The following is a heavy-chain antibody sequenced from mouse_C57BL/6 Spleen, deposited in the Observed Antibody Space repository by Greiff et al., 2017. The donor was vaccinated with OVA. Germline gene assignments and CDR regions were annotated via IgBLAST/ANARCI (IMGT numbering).Heavy chain of an antibody. CDR3: ARSYGSRFYWYFDV. CDR2: IDPNSGGT. J-gene: IGHJ1*03. Sequence: QVQLQQPGAELVKPGASVKLSCKASGYTFTSYWMHWVKQRPGRGLEWIGRIDPNSGGTKYNEKFKSKATLTVDKPSSTAYMQRSSLTSEDSAVDYCARSYGSRFYWYFDVWGTGTTVTVSS. CDR1: GYTFTSYW. V-gene: IGHV1-72*01. D-gene: IGHD1-1*01.